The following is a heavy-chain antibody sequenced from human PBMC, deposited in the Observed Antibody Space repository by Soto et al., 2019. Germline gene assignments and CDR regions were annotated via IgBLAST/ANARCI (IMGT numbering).Heavy chain of an antibody. CDR1: GFTFSDYY. CDR2: ISSSGSTI. V-gene: IGHV3-11*01. CDR3: ARVVAAPNYYYMDV. D-gene: IGHD6-25*01. J-gene: IGHJ6*03. Sequence: GGSLRLSCAASGFTFSDYYMSWIRQAPGKGLEWVSYISSSGSTIYYADSVKGRFTISRDNAKNSLYLQMNSLRAEDTAVYYCARVVAAPNYYYMDVWGKGTTVTVSS.